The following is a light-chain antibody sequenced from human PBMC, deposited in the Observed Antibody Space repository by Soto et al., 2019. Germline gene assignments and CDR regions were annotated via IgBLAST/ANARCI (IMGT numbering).Light chain of an antibody. CDR2: GAS. CDR3: QQYNNWPKT. J-gene: IGKJ1*01. CDR1: QSVSGN. V-gene: IGKV3-15*01. Sequence: EIGMTQSPATLSVSPGERATLSCRASQSVSGNLAWYQQKPGQAPRLLIYGASAGATGIPARFSGSGSGTEFTLTVSSLQSEDFAVYYCQQYNNWPKTFGQGTKVEIK.